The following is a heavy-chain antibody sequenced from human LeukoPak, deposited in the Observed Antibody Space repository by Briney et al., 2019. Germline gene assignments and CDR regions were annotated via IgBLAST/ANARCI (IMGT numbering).Heavy chain of an antibody. CDR2: ISYDGSNK. CDR3: ARRAGGYSHPYDY. CDR1: GFTFTTYA. V-gene: IGHV3-30*14. Sequence: HPGGSLRLSCAASGFTFTTYAMHWVRQAPGKGLEWVAVISYDGSNKYYADSVKGRFTISRDNSKNTLYLQMNSLRAEDTAVYYCARRAGGYSHPYDYWGQGILVTVSS. D-gene: IGHD4-23*01. J-gene: IGHJ4*02.